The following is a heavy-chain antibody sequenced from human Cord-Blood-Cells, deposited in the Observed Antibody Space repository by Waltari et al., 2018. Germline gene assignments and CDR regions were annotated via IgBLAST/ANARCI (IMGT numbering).Heavy chain of an antibody. V-gene: IGHV1-2*02. J-gene: IGHJ4*02. Sequence: QVQLVQSGAEVKKPGASVKVSCKASGYTFTGYYMHWVRQAPGQGLEWMGWINPNSGGRSYAQKFQGGVTMTRDTSISTACMELSRLRSDDTAVYYCARAYCSSTSCYRSFDYWGQGTLVTVSS. CDR1: GYTFTGYY. CDR3: ARAYCSSTSCYRSFDY. D-gene: IGHD2-2*02. CDR2: INPNSGGR.